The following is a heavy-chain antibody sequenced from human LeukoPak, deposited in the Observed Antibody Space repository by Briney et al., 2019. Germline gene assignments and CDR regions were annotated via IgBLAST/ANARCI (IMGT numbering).Heavy chain of an antibody. Sequence: GGSLRLSCAASGFTFSSYSMNWVRQAPGKGLEWVSYISSSSGTIYYADSVRGRLTISRDNAKNSLYLQMNSLRAEDTAVYYCASSIVADGTSPFDYWGQETLVTVSS. J-gene: IGHJ4*02. CDR3: ASSIVADGTSPFDY. CDR1: GFTFSSYS. V-gene: IGHV3-48*04. D-gene: IGHD6-13*01. CDR2: ISSSSGTI.